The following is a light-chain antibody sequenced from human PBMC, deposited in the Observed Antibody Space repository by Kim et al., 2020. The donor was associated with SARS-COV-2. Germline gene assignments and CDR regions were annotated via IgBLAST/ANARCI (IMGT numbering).Light chain of an antibody. V-gene: IGLV1-51*01. CDR2: DNN. J-gene: IGLJ2*01. Sequence: GQKVTISCSGTSSNIGNNYVSWYQQLPGTAPKLLIYDNNARPSGIPDRFSGSKSGTSATLGITGLQTGDEADYYCGTWDSSLSGVVFGGGTQLTVL. CDR3: GTWDSSLSGVV. CDR1: SSNIGNNY.